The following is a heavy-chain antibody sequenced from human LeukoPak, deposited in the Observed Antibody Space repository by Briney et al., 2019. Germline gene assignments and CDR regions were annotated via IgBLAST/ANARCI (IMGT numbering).Heavy chain of an antibody. Sequence: PGGSLRLSCAASGFTFSSYWMSWVRQAPGKGLEWVANIKQDGSGKYYVDSVKGRFTISRDNAKNSLYLQMNSLRAEDTAVYYCARDGGSSWYGDIDYWGQGTLVTVSS. CDR2: IKQDGSGK. V-gene: IGHV3-7*01. CDR1: GFTFSSYW. D-gene: IGHD6-13*01. J-gene: IGHJ4*02. CDR3: ARDGGSSWYGDIDY.